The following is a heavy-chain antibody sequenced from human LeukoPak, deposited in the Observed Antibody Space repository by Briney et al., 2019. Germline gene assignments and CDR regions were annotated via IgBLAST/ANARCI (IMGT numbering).Heavy chain of an antibody. CDR1: GFTFDDYA. CDR2: ISWNSGSI. J-gene: IGHJ4*02. D-gene: IGHD3-22*01. V-gene: IGHV3-9*01. CDR3: AKDHGHYYGLDYFDY. Sequence: GGSLRLSCAASGFTFDDYAMHWVRQAPGKGLEWVSGISWNSGSIGYADSVKGRFTISRDNAKNSLYLQMNSLRAEDTALYYCAKDHGHYYGLDYFDYWGQGTLVTVSS.